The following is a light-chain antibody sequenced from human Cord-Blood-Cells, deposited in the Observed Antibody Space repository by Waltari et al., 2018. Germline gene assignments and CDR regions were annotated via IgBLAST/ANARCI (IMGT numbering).Light chain of an antibody. CDR2: GAS. V-gene: IGKV3-20*01. Sequence: EIVLTQSPGTLSLSPGERATLPCRASQSFSSSYLAWYPQKPGQAPRLLIYGASSRATGIPDRFSGSGSGTDFTLTISRLEPEDFAVYYCQQYGSSPGTFGQGTKLEIK. CDR1: QSFSSSY. J-gene: IGKJ2*02. CDR3: QQYGSSPGT.